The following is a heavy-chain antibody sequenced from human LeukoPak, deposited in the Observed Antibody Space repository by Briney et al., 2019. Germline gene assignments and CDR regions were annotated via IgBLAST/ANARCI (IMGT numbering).Heavy chain of an antibody. J-gene: IGHJ5*02. V-gene: IGHV5-51*01. CDR3: ARQTISSWPQSNWFDP. D-gene: IGHD6-13*01. CDR1: GYSFTSYW. CDR2: IYPGDSDT. Sequence: GESLKISGKGSGYSFTSYWIGWVRQTPGKGLEWMGIIYPGDSDTRYSPSFQGQVTISADKSISTAYLQWSSLKASDTAMYYCARQTISSWPQSNWFDPWGQGTLVTVSS.